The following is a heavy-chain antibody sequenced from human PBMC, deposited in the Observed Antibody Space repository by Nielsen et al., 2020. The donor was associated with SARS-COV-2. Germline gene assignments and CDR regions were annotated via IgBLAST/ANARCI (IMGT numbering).Heavy chain of an antibody. CDR1: GGSISGYY. D-gene: IGHD5-18*01. J-gene: IGHJ4*02. CDR3: ARRKGYSTTWEFDY. V-gene: IGHV4-59*12. CDR2: VHYSGST. Sequence: SETLSLTCTVSGGSISGYYWSWIRQPPGKGLEWIGYVHYSGSTKYNPSLQSRVTISEDTSRNQFSLRLYSLTATDTAVYYCARRKGYSTTWEFDYWGQGTLVAVAS.